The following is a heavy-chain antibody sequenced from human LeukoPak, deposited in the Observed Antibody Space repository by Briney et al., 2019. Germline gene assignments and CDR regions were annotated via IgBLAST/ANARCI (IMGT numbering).Heavy chain of an antibody. CDR3: ARDGGVSGYDLLDY. CDR1: GFTFSSLW. V-gene: IGHV3-7*01. J-gene: IGHJ4*02. CDR2: VNQDGSEK. D-gene: IGHD5-12*01. Sequence: GGSLRLSCAASGFTFSSLWMTWVRQAPGKGLEWVANVNQDGSEKYFVDSVKGRFTISRDNAKNSVFLQMNSLTVEDTAVYYCARDGGVSGYDLLDYWGQGTLVTVSS.